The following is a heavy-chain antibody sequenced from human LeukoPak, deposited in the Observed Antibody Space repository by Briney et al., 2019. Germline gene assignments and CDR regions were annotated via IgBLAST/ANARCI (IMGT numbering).Heavy chain of an antibody. CDR3: AKTVYSSGYYSYFDY. CDR1: GFTFSNSA. V-gene: IGHV3-30*18. CDR2: ISYDGSNK. J-gene: IGHJ4*02. Sequence: GGSLRLSCAASGFTFSNSAMSWVRQAPGKGLEWVAVISYDGSNKYYADSVKGRFTISRDNSKNTLYLQMNSLRAEDTAVYYCAKTVYSSGYYSYFDYWGQGTLVTVSS. D-gene: IGHD3-22*01.